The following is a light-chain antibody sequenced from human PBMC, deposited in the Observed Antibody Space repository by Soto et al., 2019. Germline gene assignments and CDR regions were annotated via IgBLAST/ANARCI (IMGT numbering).Light chain of an antibody. V-gene: IGLV2-8*01. Sequence: QSVLTQPPSASGSPGQSVTMSCTGTSSDVGGYNYVSWYQQHPGKAPKLMIYEVSKRPSGVPDRFSGSKSGNTASLTVSGLQAEDEADYYCSSYAGSNGVFGTGTKVTVL. J-gene: IGLJ1*01. CDR3: SSYAGSNGV. CDR2: EVS. CDR1: SSDVGGYNY.